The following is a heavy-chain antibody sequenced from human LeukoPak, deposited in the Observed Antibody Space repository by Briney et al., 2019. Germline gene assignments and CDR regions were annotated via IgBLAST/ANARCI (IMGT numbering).Heavy chain of an antibody. CDR2: ISVSSGST. D-gene: IGHD2-2*01. Sequence: GGSLRLSCAASGFTFSYYALTWVRQAPGKGLEWVSSISVSSGSTFYANSVKGRFTISGDNSKNTVFLEMNSLRVEDTAVYYCAKERGVLVPAAELDSWGQGTLVSVSS. J-gene: IGHJ4*02. V-gene: IGHV3-23*01. CDR3: AKERGVLVPAAELDS. CDR1: GFTFSYYA.